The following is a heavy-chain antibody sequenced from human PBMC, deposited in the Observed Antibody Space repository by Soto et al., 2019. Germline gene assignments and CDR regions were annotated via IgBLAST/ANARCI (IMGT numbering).Heavy chain of an antibody. CDR1: GLTLSDHR. CDR2: IRGKVNSDTT. V-gene: IGHV3-72*01. CDR3: ARDRGRYSWDC. J-gene: IGHJ4*02. Sequence: EVQLVESGGGLVQPGGSLRLSCAASGLTLSDHRMDWVRQAPGKGLEWVARIRGKVNSDTTEDAASVKGRFTISNDDSGNSLYLQMASLQTEDTAVYYCARDRGRYSWDCWGQGTLVTVS. D-gene: IGHD3-10*01.